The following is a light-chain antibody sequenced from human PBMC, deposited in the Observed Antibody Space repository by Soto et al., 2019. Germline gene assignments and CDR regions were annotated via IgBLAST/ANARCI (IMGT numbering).Light chain of an antibody. V-gene: IGKV1-5*01. Sequence: DIQITHSPSTLSASVGYRVTTTCRASQSISSWLAWYQQKPGKAPNLLIYDASSLESGVPSRFSGSGSGTEFTLTISSLQPDDFATYYCQQYNSYSRTFGQGTKVDIK. CDR2: DAS. J-gene: IGKJ1*01. CDR1: QSISSW. CDR3: QQYNSYSRT.